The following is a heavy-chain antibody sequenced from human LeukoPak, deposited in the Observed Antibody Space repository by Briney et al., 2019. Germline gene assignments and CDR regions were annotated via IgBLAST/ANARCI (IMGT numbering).Heavy chain of an antibody. V-gene: IGHV3-49*04. CDR2: IRSNGYGCTT. Sequence: GGSLRLSCTASGFRFGDYGMAWVRQAPGRGLEWVGFIRSNGYGCTTEYGASAEGRFTISRDDSKSIAYLQMDSLKTEDTAVYFCSRRGVTGTYDAFDIWGQGTLVTVSS. J-gene: IGHJ3*02. CDR1: GFRFGDYG. CDR3: SRRGVTGTYDAFDI. D-gene: IGHD1-1*01.